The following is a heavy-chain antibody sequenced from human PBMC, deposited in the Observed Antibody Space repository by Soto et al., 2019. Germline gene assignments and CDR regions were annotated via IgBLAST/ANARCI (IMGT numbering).Heavy chain of an antibody. CDR1: GFTFSSYG. J-gene: IGHJ3*02. CDR2: ISYDGSNK. CDR3: AKEYCSSTSCHDAFDI. D-gene: IGHD2-2*01. Sequence: GGSLRLSCAASGFTFSSYGMHWVRQAPGKGLEWVAVISYDGSNKYYADSVKGRFTISRDNSKNTLYLQMNSLRAEDTAVYYCAKEYCSSTSCHDAFDIWGQGXMVTV. V-gene: IGHV3-30*18.